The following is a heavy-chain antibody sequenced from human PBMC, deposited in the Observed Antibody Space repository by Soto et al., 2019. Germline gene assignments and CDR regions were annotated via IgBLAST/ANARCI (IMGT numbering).Heavy chain of an antibody. CDR2: VIHTGSV. Sequence: PSETLSLTCAVNGGSFTAYYWTWIRQPPGKGLEWIGEVIHTGSVNYNPSLKSRVTLSVDTSKNQFSLRLTSVTAADTAMYYCVRERRVLGVYSSNWYDYFDSWGQGTQVTVSS. V-gene: IGHV4-34*12. J-gene: IGHJ4*02. CDR1: GGSFTAYY. D-gene: IGHD6-13*01. CDR3: VRERRVLGVYSSNWYDYFDS.